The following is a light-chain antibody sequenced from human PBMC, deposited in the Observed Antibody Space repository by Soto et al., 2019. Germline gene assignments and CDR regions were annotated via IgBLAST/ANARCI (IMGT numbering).Light chain of an antibody. CDR2: EGT. V-gene: IGLV2-23*01. CDR1: SSDVGSYNL. J-gene: IGLJ1*01. CDR3: YLYAGENLYF. Sequence: QSVLTQPASVSASPGQSITIPCTGTSSDVGSYNLVSWFQQHPGKVPKLLIYEGTKRPSGLSDRFSGSKSGTTASLTISGLQADDEAHYYCYLYAGENLYFFGTGTKVTV.